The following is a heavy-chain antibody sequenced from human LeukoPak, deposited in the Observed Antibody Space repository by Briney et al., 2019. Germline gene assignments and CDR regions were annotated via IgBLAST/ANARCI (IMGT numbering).Heavy chain of an antibody. CDR1: GFTFSRYG. CDR3: AQRGVSATNGLLDY. J-gene: IGHJ4*02. V-gene: IGHV3-30*02. D-gene: IGHD1-26*01. Sequence: GGSLRLSCAASGFTFSRYGMHWVRQAPGKGLQWVAFIGYNGSNKNYADSVKGRFNISRDNSKNTLYLQMNSLRPEDTAFYYCAQRGVSATNGLLDYWGQGTLVTVSS. CDR2: IGYNGSNK.